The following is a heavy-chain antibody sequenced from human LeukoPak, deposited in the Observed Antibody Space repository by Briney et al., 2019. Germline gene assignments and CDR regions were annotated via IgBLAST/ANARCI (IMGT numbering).Heavy chain of an antibody. J-gene: IGHJ4*02. CDR3: ARDGGGTGRPFDF. CDR2: IYNTGST. CDR1: GGSISLYY. V-gene: IGHV4-4*07. Sequence: SETLSLTCTVSGGSISLYYWNWIRQPAGKGLEWIGRIYNTGSTNYNPSLKSRVTMSVDTSNNRLSLNLSPVTAADTAVYYCARDGGGTGRPFDFWGQGTLVTVSS. D-gene: IGHD1-26*01.